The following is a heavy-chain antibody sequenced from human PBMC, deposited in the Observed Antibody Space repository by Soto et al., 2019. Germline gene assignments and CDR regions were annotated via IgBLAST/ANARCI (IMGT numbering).Heavy chain of an antibody. D-gene: IGHD3-16*01. V-gene: IGHV4-39*01. Sequence: QLQLQESGPGLVKPSETLSLTCTVSGGSISSSSYYWGWIRQPPGKGLEWIGSIYYSRSNYYNPSLKSLVTTSVDTSKHQSPLKLSSVAAAKTAVYYGARGRGELGPSDAFDIWGQGTMVTVSS. CDR1: GGSISSSSYY. CDR2: IYYSRSN. J-gene: IGHJ3*02. CDR3: ARGRGELGPSDAFDI.